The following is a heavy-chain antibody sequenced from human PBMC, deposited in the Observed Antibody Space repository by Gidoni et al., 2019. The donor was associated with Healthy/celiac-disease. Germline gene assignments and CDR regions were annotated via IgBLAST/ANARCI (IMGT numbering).Heavy chain of an antibody. D-gene: IGHD4-17*01. J-gene: IGHJ3*02. CDR1: GFTFSSYS. CDR3: ARDPYYGGNSPSDAFDI. V-gene: IGHV3-21*01. Sequence: EVQLVESGGGLVKPGGSLRLSCAASGFTFSSYSMNWVRQAPGKGLEWVSSISSSSSYIYYADSVKGRFTISRDNAKNSLYLQMNSLRAEDTAVYYCARDPYYGGNSPSDAFDIWGQGTMVTVSS. CDR2: ISSSSSYI.